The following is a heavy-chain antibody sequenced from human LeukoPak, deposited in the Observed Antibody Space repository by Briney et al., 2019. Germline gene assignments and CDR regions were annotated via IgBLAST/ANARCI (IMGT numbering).Heavy chain of an antibody. D-gene: IGHD4-17*01. Sequence: PGGSLRLSCAASGFTFSSYAIHWVRQAPGKGLEWVAAISYDGSNKYHADSVKGRFAISRDNSKNTLYLQMNSLRAEDTAVYYCARDPHFDYGDYTFFEKWAEGTLVTVPS. V-gene: IGHV3-30*09. CDR2: ISYDGSNK. CDR3: ARDPHFDYGDYTFFEK. J-gene: IGHJ4*02. CDR1: GFTFSSYA.